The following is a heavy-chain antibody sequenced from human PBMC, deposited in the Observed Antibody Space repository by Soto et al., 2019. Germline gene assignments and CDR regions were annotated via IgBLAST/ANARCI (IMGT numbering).Heavy chain of an antibody. J-gene: IGHJ4*02. CDR3: ARGQIYCSGGSCYGVYGFDY. CDR1: GYTFTSYD. Sequence: ASVKVSCKASGYTFTSYDIDWVRQATGQGLEWMGWMNPNSGNTGYAQKFQGRVTMTRNTSISTAYMELSSLRSEDTAVYYCARGQIYCSGGSCYGVYGFDYWGQGTLVTVSS. CDR2: MNPNSGNT. D-gene: IGHD2-15*01. V-gene: IGHV1-8*01.